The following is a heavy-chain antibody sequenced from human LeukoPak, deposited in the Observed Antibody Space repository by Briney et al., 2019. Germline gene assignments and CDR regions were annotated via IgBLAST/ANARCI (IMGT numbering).Heavy chain of an antibody. J-gene: IGHJ4*02. CDR1: GYTFTGSI. CDR2: VDPNSGGT. D-gene: IGHD2-8*02. V-gene: IGHV1-2*02. Sequence: ASVKVSCKASGYTFTGSIMHWLRQAPGQGLEWMGWVDPNSGGTNYAQKFQGRVTMTRDTPITTAYMELSRLRSDDTAVYYCARTGGHDYWGQGTLVTVSS. CDR3: ARTGGHDY.